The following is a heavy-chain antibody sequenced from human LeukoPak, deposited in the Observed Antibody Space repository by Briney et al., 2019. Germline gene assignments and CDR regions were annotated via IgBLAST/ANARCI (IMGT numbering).Heavy chain of an antibody. V-gene: IGHV3-9*01. CDR2: ISWNSGSI. Sequence: PGGPLRLSCAASGFTFDDYAMHWVRQAPGKGLEWVSGISWNSGSIGYADSVKGRFTISRDNAKNSLYLQMNSLRAEDTALYYCAKALAYSSSSGLDYWGQGTLVTVSS. J-gene: IGHJ4*02. CDR1: GFTFDDYA. D-gene: IGHD6-6*01. CDR3: AKALAYSSSSGLDY.